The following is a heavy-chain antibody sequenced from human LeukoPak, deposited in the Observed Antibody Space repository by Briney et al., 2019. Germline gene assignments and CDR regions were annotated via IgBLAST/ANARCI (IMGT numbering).Heavy chain of an antibody. CDR3: ARLYVVVVAATLYNWFDP. CDR2: IYYSGST. Sequence: PSETLSLTCTVSGGSISSSSYYWGWIRQPPGKGLEWIGRIYYSGSTYYNPSLKSRVTISVDTSKNQFSLKLSSVTAADTAVYYCARLYVVVVAATLYNWFDPWGQGTLVTVSS. V-gene: IGHV4-39*01. D-gene: IGHD2-15*01. J-gene: IGHJ5*02. CDR1: GGSISSSSYY.